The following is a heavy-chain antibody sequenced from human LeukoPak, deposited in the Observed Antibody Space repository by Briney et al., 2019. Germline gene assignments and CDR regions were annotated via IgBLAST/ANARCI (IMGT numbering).Heavy chain of an antibody. CDR2: ISGSGGST. V-gene: IGHV3-23*01. CDR1: GFTFSSYA. CDR3: ARDRYSSGWYGDFDC. D-gene: IGHD6-19*01. Sequence: GGSLRLSCAASGFTFSSYAMSWVRQAPGKGLEWVSAISGSGGSTYYADSVKGRFTISRDNSKNTLYLQMNSLRAEDTAVYYCARDRYSSGWYGDFDCWGQGTLVTVSS. J-gene: IGHJ4*02.